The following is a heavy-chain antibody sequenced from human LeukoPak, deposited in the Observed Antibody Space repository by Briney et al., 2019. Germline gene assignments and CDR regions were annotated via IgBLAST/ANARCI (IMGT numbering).Heavy chain of an antibody. J-gene: IGHJ4*02. Sequence: SETLSLTCTVSGYSISSGYYWGWIRQPPGKGLEWIGSIYHSGSTYYNPSLKSRVTISVDTSKNQFSLKLSSVTAADTAVYYCARGRFLGHFDYWGQGTLVTVSS. CDR2: IYHSGST. V-gene: IGHV4-38-2*02. D-gene: IGHD7-27*01. CDR1: GYSISSGYY. CDR3: ARGRFLGHFDY.